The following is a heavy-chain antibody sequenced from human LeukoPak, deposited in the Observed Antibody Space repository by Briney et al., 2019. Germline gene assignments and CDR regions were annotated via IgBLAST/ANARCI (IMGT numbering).Heavy chain of an antibody. Sequence: PGGSLRLSCAASGFTFSSYAMSWVRQAPGKGLEWVSAISGSGGSTYYADSVKGRFIISRDNSKNTLYLQMNSLRAEDTAVYYCARDRDERYQLLYLANWFDPWGQGTLVTVSS. CDR1: GFTFSSYA. D-gene: IGHD2-2*02. CDR2: ISGSGGST. V-gene: IGHV3-23*01. J-gene: IGHJ5*02. CDR3: ARDRDERYQLLYLANWFDP.